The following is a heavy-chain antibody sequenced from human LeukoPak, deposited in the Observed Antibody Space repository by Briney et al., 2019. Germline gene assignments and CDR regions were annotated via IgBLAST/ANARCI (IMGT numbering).Heavy chain of an antibody. CDR2: ISDSGGRT. D-gene: IGHD3-22*01. V-gene: IGHV3-23*01. CDR1: GITRSNYG. Sequence: PGGSLRLSCAVSGITRSNYGISWVRQAPGKGLEWVAGISDSGGRTNYADSVKGRFTISRDNPENTLYLQMNSLRVEDTAVYFCAKRGVVIRVILVGFHKEANYFDSWGQGALVTVSS. J-gene: IGHJ4*02. CDR3: AKRGVVIRVILVGFHKEANYFDS.